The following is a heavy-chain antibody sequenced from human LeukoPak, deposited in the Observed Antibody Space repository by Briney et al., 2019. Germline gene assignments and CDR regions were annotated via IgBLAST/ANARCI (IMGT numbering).Heavy chain of an antibody. Sequence: SETLSLTCTVSGGSISSASYYWSWIRQPAGKGLEWIGRIYTSGSTNYSPSLRSRVTISVDTSKNQFSLKLSSVTAADTAVYYCAREIYSGYDEPFDYWGQGTLVTVSS. CDR3: AREIYSGYDEPFDY. D-gene: IGHD5-12*01. J-gene: IGHJ4*02. V-gene: IGHV4-61*02. CDR1: GGSISSASYY. CDR2: IYTSGST.